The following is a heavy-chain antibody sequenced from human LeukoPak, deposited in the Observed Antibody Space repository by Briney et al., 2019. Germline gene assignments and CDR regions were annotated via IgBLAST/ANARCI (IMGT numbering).Heavy chain of an antibody. D-gene: IGHD2-2*01. CDR3: ARVRGRCSSTSCYSYWFDP. V-gene: IGHV4-61*02. J-gene: IGHJ5*02. CDR2: IYTSGST. Sequence: SETLSLTCTVSGGSISSGSYYWSWIRQPAGKGLEWIGRIYTSGSTNYNPSLKSRVTISVDTSKNQFSLKLSSVTAADTAVYYCARVRGRCSSTSCYSYWFDPWGQGTLVTVSS. CDR1: GGSISSGSYY.